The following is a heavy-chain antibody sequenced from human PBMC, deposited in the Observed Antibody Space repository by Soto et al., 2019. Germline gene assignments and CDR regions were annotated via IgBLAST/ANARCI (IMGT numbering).Heavy chain of an antibody. Sequence: EVQLVESGGGLVQPGESLRLSCAASGFTFSNYWMHWVRQAPGKGLVWVSLIDSDGSRITYADFVKGRFTISRDNAKNTVYLQMNSLTAEDTAVYYCVRTNLGVAVATREDFWGQGTLVTVSS. CDR3: VRTNLGVAVATREDF. D-gene: IGHD2-15*01. CDR2: IDSDGSRI. J-gene: IGHJ4*02. V-gene: IGHV3-74*03. CDR1: GFTFSNYW.